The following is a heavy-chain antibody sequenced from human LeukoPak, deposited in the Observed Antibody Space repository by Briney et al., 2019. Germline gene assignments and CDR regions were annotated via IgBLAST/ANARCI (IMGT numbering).Heavy chain of an antibody. D-gene: IGHD2-15*01. CDR2: INSDESST. V-gene: IGHV3-74*01. J-gene: IGHJ4*02. Sequence: GGSLRLSCAASGFTFSAYWMHWVRQAPGKGLVWVSRINSDESSTTYADSVKGRFTISRDNAKNTLYLQMNSLRAEDTAVYYCAKSRRAYCSGGSCFGLWDYWGQGTLVTVSS. CDR1: GFTFSAYW. CDR3: AKSRRAYCSGGSCFGLWDY.